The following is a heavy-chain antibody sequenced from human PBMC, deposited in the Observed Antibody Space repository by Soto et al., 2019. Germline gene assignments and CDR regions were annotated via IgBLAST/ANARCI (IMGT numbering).Heavy chain of an antibody. D-gene: IGHD6-6*01. Sequence: EVQLLESGGGLVQPGASLRLSCAASGFTFGSYAMSWVRQAPGKGLEWVSVISGSDDSTYYADSVKGRFTISRDNSKNTLYLQMNSLRAEDTAVSYCAKRSSSSTFDYWGQGTLVTVSS. CDR2: ISGSDDST. J-gene: IGHJ4*02. V-gene: IGHV3-23*01. CDR3: AKRSSSSTFDY. CDR1: GFTFGSYA.